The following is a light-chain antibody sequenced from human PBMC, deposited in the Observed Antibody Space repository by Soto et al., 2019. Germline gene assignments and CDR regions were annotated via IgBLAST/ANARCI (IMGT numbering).Light chain of an antibody. Sequence: IVLPHSTLITLVRNAEPASISRRPSPSLLYNNTYNYGDWYVQKPGQSPQLLIYFGSNRAPGVPDRFSGSGSGTDFTLKINRVEADDVGTYYFMQALQSLTFGQGTRLEIK. CDR1: PSLLYNNTYNY. V-gene: IGKV2-28*01. CDR2: FGS. CDR3: MQALQSLT. J-gene: IGKJ5*01.